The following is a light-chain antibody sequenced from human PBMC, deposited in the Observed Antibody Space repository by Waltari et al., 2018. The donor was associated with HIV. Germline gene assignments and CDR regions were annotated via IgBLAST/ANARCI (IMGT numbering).Light chain of an antibody. V-gene: IGLV4-69*02. CDR1: SGHTNYA. Sequence: QPVLTQSPSASASLGAPAKLTCTLSSGHTNYAISWHHQQPEKGPRYLMNLKRDGSQSRGDGIPDRFSGSSSGAERYLTITSLQSEDEAAYYCQSWGTGIQVFGGGPKLTVL. J-gene: IGLJ3*02. CDR2: LKRDGSQ. CDR3: QSWGTGIQV.